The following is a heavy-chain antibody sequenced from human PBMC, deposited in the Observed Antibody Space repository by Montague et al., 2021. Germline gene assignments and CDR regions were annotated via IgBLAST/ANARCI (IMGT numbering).Heavy chain of an antibody. V-gene: IGHV3-23*03. D-gene: IGHD6-13*01. Sequence: SLRLSCAASGFTFSAYGMTWVRQAPGKGLEWVAVIHYGGAIYADSVKGRSTISRDDSKNMLYLQMNSLRAEDTALYYCVKGRSRLDYWGQGTLVTVSS. CDR2: IHYGGAI. CDR1: GFTFSAYG. J-gene: IGHJ4*02. CDR3: VKGRSRLDY.